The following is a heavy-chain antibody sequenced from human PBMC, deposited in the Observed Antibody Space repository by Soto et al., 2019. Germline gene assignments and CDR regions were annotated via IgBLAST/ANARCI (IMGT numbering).Heavy chain of an antibody. V-gene: IGHV1-69*13. CDR1: GGTFSSYA. D-gene: IGHD4-4*01. CDR2: IIPIFGTA. J-gene: IGHJ3*02. Sequence: SVKVSCKASGGTFSSYAISWVRQAPGQGLEWMGGIIPIFGTANYAQKFQGRVTITADESTSTAYMELSSLRSEDTAVYYCARVWTTVTHDAFDIWGQGTMVTVSS. CDR3: ARVWTTVTHDAFDI.